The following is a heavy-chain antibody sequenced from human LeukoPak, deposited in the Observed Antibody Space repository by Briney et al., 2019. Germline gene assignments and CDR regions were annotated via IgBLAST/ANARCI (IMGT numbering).Heavy chain of an antibody. V-gene: IGHV3-9*01. Sequence: PGGSLRLSCAASGFTFDDYAMHWVRQAPGKGLEWVSSISWNSGNIDYADSVKGRFTISRDNAKNTLYLQMNSLRAEDTAVYYCARVQYYYDSSGYSDYWGQGTLVTVSS. D-gene: IGHD3-22*01. J-gene: IGHJ4*02. CDR1: GFTFDDYA. CDR3: ARVQYYYDSSGYSDY. CDR2: ISWNSGNI.